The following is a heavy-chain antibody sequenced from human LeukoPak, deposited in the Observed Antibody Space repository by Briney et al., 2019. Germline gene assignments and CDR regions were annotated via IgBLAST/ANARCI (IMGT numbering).Heavy chain of an antibody. CDR1: GFTFSSYS. V-gene: IGHV3-21*01. D-gene: IGHD6-13*01. J-gene: IGHJ4*02. CDR3: ARAGIAASGKGDY. CDR2: ISSSSYI. Sequence: GGSLRLSCAASGFTFSSYSMNWVRQAPGKGLEWVSSISSSSYIYYADSVKGRFTISRDNAKNSLYLQMNSLRAEDTAVYYCARAGIAASGKGDYWGQGTLVTVSS.